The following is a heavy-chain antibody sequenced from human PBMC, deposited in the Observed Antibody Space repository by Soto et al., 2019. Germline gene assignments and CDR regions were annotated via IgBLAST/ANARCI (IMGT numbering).Heavy chain of an antibody. Sequence: QVQLVASGGGLVKPGGSLRLSCAASGFTFSDYYMSWIRQAPGKGLEWVSYISSSGNARSSADSMKGRFTISRDNAKNSLYLQMNSLRAEDTAVYYCARYFGVLPADWGQGTLVTVSS. J-gene: IGHJ4*02. CDR3: ARYFGVLPAD. CDR2: ISSSGNAR. CDR1: GFTFSDYY. D-gene: IGHD2-2*01. V-gene: IGHV3-11*01.